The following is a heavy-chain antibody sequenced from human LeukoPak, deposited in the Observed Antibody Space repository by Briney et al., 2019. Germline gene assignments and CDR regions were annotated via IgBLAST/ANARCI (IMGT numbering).Heavy chain of an antibody. Sequence: ASVKVSCKASGYTLTSYDINWVRQATGQGLEWMGWMNPNSGRTGYAQKFRDRISITRNTSISTAYMELSSLTSEDTGVYYCTRETSSRYFDFWGQGTLVTVSS. CDR3: TRETSSRYFDF. J-gene: IGHJ4*02. V-gene: IGHV1-8*01. CDR2: MNPNSGRT. CDR1: GYTLTSYD.